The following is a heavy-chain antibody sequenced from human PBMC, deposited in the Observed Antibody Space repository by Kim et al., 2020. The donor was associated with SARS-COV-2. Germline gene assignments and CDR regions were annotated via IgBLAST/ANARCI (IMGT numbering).Heavy chain of an antibody. Sequence: GGSLRLSCAASGFTFSSYGMHWVRQAPGKGLEWVAVISYDGSNKYYADSVKGRFTISRDNSKNTLYLQMNSLRAEDTAVYYCAKEWGYGDYSRGYYYYGMDVWGQGTTVTVSS. V-gene: IGHV3-30*18. D-gene: IGHD4-17*01. J-gene: IGHJ6*02. CDR2: ISYDGSNK. CDR3: AKEWGYGDYSRGYYYYGMDV. CDR1: GFTFSSYG.